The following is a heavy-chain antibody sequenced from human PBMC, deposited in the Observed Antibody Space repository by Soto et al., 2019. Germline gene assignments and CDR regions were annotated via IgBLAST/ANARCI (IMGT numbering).Heavy chain of an antibody. J-gene: IGHJ4*02. CDR3: ARDLGQYSSSWYEADY. CDR1: GGTFSSYT. Sequence: QVQLVQSGAEVKKPGSSVKVSCKASGGTFSSYTISWVRQAPGQGLEWMGRIIPILGIANYAQKLQGRVTITADKSTSTAYMELSSLRSEDTAVYYCARDLGQYSSSWYEADYWGQGTLVTVSS. D-gene: IGHD6-13*01. V-gene: IGHV1-69*08. CDR2: IIPILGIA.